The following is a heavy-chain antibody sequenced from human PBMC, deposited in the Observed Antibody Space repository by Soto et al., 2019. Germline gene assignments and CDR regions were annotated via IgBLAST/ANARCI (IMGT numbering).Heavy chain of an antibody. V-gene: IGHV3-11*01. J-gene: IGHJ4*02. CDR1: GFTFSDYY. D-gene: IGHD2-15*01. Sequence: VQLLESGGGLVKPGGSLRVSCAASGFTFSDYYMSWIRQAPGKGLEWVSYISSSGSTIYYGDSVKGRFTISRDNGKKALYLQMNSLRAEDAAVYYCARRYCTGGSCYPYFDYWGQGTLVTVSS. CDR2: ISSSGSTI. CDR3: ARRYCTGGSCYPYFDY.